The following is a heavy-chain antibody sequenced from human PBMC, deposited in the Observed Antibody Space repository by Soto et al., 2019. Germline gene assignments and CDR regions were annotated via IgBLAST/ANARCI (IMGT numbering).Heavy chain of an antibody. CDR1: GFTFSGSA. V-gene: IGHV3-73*02. D-gene: IGHD3-16*01. Sequence: EVQLVESGGGLVQPGGSLKLSCAASGFTFSGSAMHWVRQASGKGLEWVGRIRSKANSYATAYAASVKGRFTIFRDDSKTTAYLQMNSLKTEDTAVYYCTTQLGVWGQGTLVTVSS. J-gene: IGHJ4*02. CDR3: TTQLGV. CDR2: IRSKANSYAT.